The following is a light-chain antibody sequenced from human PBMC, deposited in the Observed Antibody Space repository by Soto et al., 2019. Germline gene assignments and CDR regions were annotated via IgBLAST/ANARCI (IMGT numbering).Light chain of an antibody. CDR1: QSVNSRY. V-gene: IGKV3-20*01. CDR3: QQYGSSPPIT. Sequence: EIVLTQPPDTLSLSPGERATLSCRASQSVNSRYLAWYQQKPGQAPRFLIYGVSSRATGIPGRFNGSGSGTDFTLTISRLEPEDFAVYYCQQYGSSPPITFGQGTRLEIK. CDR2: GVS. J-gene: IGKJ5*01.